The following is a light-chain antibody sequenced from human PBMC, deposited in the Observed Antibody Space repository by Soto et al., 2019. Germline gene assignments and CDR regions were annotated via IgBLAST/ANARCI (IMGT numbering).Light chain of an antibody. J-gene: IGLJ2*01. Sequence: SALTQPASVSGSPGQSITLSCTGTSSDIGGYNYVSWYQQHPGKAPQLMIYDVSNRPSGLSNRFSGSKSGNTASLTISGLQAEDAADYYCSSYTTISTVVFGGGTKLTVL. V-gene: IGLV2-14*03. CDR1: SSDIGGYNY. CDR2: DVS. CDR3: SSYTTISTVV.